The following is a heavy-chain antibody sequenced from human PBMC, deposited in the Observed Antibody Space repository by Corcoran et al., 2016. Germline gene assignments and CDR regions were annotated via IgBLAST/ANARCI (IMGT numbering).Heavy chain of an antibody. D-gene: IGHD2-21*02. CDR2: INAGNGNT. V-gene: IGHV1-3*01. J-gene: IGHJ3*02. CDR3: ARDRARGYCGGDCYPDAFDI. CDR1: GSTFTSYA. Sequence: QVQLVQSGAEVKKPGASVKVSCTASGSTFTSYAMHWVRQAPGQRLEWMGWINAGNGNTKYSQKFQGRVTITRDTSASTAYMELSSLRSEDTAVYSCARDRARGYCGGDCYPDAFDIWGQGTMVTVSS.